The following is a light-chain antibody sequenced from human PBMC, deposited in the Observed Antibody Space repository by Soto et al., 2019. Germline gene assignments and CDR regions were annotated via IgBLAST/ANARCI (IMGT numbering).Light chain of an antibody. CDR2: DAS. V-gene: IGKV3-20*01. Sequence: EIMMTQSPVTLSVSPGERATLSCRASQSVNSNLAWYQQKPGQAPRLLIYDASNRATGIPDRFSGSGSGTDFTLTISRLEPEDFAVYYCQQYGSSPVTFGQGTKVE. J-gene: IGKJ1*01. CDR1: QSVNSN. CDR3: QQYGSSPVT.